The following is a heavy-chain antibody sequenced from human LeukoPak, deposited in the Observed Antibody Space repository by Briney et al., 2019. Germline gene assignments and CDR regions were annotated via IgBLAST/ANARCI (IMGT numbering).Heavy chain of an antibody. CDR1: GYSFTNYW. V-gene: IGHV5-51*01. CDR3: ARHAVRDGYNRHNDY. D-gene: IGHD5-24*01. CDR2: MYPGDSDT. Sequence: GESLKISCKGSGYSFTNYWIGWVRQMPGKGLEWMGIMYPGDSDTRYSPSFQGQVTISADKSITTAYLQWSSLKASDTAMYYCARHAVRDGYNRHNDYWGQGTLVTVSS. J-gene: IGHJ4*02.